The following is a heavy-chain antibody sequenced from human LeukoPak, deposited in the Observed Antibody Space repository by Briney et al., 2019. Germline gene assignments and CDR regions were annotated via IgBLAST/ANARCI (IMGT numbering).Heavy chain of an antibody. D-gene: IGHD5-24*01. Sequence: SQTLSLTCTVSGGSINSGDYYWSWIRQPAGKGLEWIGRVYTSGNTLYNPSLKSRVAISIDRSKNQFSPKLTSVTAADTALYHCARGGTIFTFFDYWGQGIVATVSS. CDR2: VYTSGNT. CDR3: ARGGTIFTFFDY. V-gene: IGHV4-61*02. CDR1: GGSINSGDYY. J-gene: IGHJ4*02.